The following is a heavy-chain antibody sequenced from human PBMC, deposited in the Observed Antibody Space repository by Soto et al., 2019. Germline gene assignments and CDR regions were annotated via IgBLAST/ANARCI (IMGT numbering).Heavy chain of an antibody. CDR3: TRRGGGGSGVSMIDWLDP. Sequence: QVQLQESGPGLLKPSGTLSLTCDVSGGSLYSSNWWTWVRQTPGKDLEWIGEIHLSGSTNYNPSLKTRVTISADKAKNQFFLNLASVTAADTAMYYCTRRGGGGSGVSMIDWLDPWGQGTQVTVSS. V-gene: IGHV4-4*02. D-gene: IGHD3-16*01. J-gene: IGHJ5*02. CDR2: IHLSGST. CDR1: GGSLYSSNW.